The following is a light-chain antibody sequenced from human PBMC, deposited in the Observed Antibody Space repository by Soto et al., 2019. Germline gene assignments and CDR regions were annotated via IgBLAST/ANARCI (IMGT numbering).Light chain of an antibody. Sequence: QSALTQPASVSGSPGQSITISCTGTSSDIGSNNYVSWFQQRPGKAPTLIIYEVSNRPSGVSTHFSCSKSGNTASLTISGLLPEHESYYYCSSYTTTTLLFGGGTNLTVL. CDR1: SSDIGSNNY. V-gene: IGLV2-14*01. CDR2: EVS. CDR3: SSYTTTTLL. J-gene: IGLJ3*02.